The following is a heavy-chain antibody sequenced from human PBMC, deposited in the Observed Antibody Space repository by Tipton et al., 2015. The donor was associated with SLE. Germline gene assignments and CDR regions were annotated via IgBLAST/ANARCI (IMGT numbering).Heavy chain of an antibody. Sequence: TLSLTCFVSGASVSSTSYHWGWIRQPPGKGLEWIGYIYHSGLSYYNPSLKSRATMSLNTSKNQFSLKVNSVTAADTAVYYCARHSGSYHRPLDYWGQGTLVTVSS. CDR2: IYHSGLS. CDR1: GASVSSTSYH. J-gene: IGHJ4*02. V-gene: IGHV4-39*07. CDR3: ARHSGSYHRPLDY. D-gene: IGHD1-26*01.